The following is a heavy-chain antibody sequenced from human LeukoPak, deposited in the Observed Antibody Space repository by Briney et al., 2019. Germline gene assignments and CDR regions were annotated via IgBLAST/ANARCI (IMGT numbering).Heavy chain of an antibody. CDR3: ARRAGDYSHPYDY. CDR2: INWSGVST. Sequence: GGSLRLSCAASGFTFDDHAMSWVRQAPGKGLEWVSGINWSGVSTGYADSVQGRFTISRDNAKNSVFLQMNSLRAEDTALYYCARRAGDYSHPYDYWGQGTLVTVSS. V-gene: IGHV3-20*04. J-gene: IGHJ4*02. CDR1: GFTFDDHA. D-gene: IGHD3-22*01.